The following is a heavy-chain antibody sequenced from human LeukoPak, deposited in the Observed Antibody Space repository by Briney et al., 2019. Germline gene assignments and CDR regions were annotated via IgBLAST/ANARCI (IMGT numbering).Heavy chain of an antibody. CDR3: ARTDSSNWYGVPVY. D-gene: IGHD6-13*01. Sequence: SETLSLTCAVYGGSLSTNYWSWIRQPPGKGLEWIGRINHRGSTTYNPSLKSRVTILVDTSKNQFSLKLTSVTAADTAVYYCARTDSSNWYGVPVYWGQGTLVTVSS. CDR2: INHRGST. V-gene: IGHV4-34*01. J-gene: IGHJ4*02. CDR1: GGSLSTNY.